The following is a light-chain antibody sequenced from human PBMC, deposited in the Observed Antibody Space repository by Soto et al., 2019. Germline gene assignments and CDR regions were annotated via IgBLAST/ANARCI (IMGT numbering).Light chain of an antibody. Sequence: QSVLTQPPSASATPGQRVTISCFGSSSNIGSNYGYWYQQLPGTAPKLLISRNDERPSGVPDRFSGSKSDTSASLAISGVRSEDEADHYCAAWDDSLSAPVFGGVTKLTVL. V-gene: IGLV1-47*01. CDR2: RND. CDR1: SSNIGSNY. CDR3: AAWDDSLSAPV. J-gene: IGLJ2*01.